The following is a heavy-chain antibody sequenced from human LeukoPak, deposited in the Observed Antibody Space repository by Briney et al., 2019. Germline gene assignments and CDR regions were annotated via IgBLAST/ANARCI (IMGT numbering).Heavy chain of an antibody. CDR1: GFTFSDDY. CDR2: ISSSGSTI. Sequence: GGSLRLSCAASGFTFSDDYMSWIRQAPGKGLEWVSYISSSGSTIYYADSVKGRFTISWDNAKNSLYLQMNSLRAEDTAVYYCARDPVDGDWLPRADFDIWGQGTMVTVSS. V-gene: IGHV3-11*01. J-gene: IGHJ3*02. D-gene: IGHD3-9*01. CDR3: ARDPVDGDWLPRADFDI.